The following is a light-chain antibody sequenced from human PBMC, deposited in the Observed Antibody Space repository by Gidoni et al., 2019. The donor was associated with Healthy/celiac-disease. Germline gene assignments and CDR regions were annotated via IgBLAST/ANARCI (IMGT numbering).Light chain of an antibody. V-gene: IGKV1-39*01. CDR3: QQSYSTPYT. CDR1: QSISSY. J-gene: IGKJ2*01. Sequence: DFPMTPSPSSLSASVGDRVTITCRASQSISSYLNWYQQKTGKAPKLLIYAASSLKSWVTSRCSGSGSGTEFTITISSLQPEDFATDYCQQSYSTPYTFGQGTKLEIK. CDR2: AAS.